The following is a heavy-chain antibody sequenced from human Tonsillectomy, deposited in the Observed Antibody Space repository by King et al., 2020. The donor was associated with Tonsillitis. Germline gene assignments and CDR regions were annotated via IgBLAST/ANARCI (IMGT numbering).Heavy chain of an antibody. V-gene: IGHV3-43*01. CDR1: GLPFIDYT. J-gene: IGHJ6*02. Sequence: VQLVESGGFLLRPGGSLNLSVPAFGLPFIDYTSHGSGKAPGRVLNWFSLIIGEGVSTNFPNFWKGRFTISRDNRKNSLYLQMNSLRTEDTALYNCAKDIAYSSGPIYYYGMDVWGQGTTVTVSS. D-gene: IGHD6-19*01. CDR3: AKDIAYSSGPIYYYGMDV. CDR2: IIGEGVST.